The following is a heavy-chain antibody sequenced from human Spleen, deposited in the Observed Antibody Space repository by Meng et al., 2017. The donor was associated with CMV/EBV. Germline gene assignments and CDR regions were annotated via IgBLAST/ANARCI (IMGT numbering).Heavy chain of an antibody. CDR2: VSGSGGST. Sequence: AASGFSSSTFVLNWGRQAPGKGLEWVSGVSGSGGSTSYAASVKGRFTISRDNSKNTLYLQTNRLRADDTAVYYCAKGSVAGWGYFQQWGQGTLVTVSS. CDR1: GFSSSTFV. V-gene: IGHV3-23*01. D-gene: IGHD6-19*01. J-gene: IGHJ1*01. CDR3: AKGSVAGWGYFQQ.